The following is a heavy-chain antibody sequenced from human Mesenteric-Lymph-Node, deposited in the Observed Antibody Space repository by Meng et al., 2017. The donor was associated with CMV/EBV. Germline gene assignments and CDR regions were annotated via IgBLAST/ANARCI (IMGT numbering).Heavy chain of an antibody. V-gene: IGHV3-11*01. CDR3: AKDQQPAYCTNGVCYSDYYYGMDV. Sequence: MSWIRQGPGKGLEWVSYISSSGSTIYYADSVKGRFTISRDNAKNSLYLQMNSLRAEDTAVYYCAKDQQPAYCTNGVCYSDYYYGMDVWGQGTTVTVSS. CDR2: ISSSGSTI. D-gene: IGHD2-8*01. J-gene: IGHJ6*02.